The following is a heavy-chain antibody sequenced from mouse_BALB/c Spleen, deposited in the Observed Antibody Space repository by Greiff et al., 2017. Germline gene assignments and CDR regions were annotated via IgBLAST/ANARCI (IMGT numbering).Heavy chain of an antibody. CDR1: GYTFTDYA. CDR3: ARGGYDDAMDD. J-gene: IGHJ4*01. V-gene: IGHV1S137*01. D-gene: IGHD2-14*01. Sequence: QVQLQQSGAELVRPGVSVKISCKGSGYTFTDYAMHWVKQSHAKSLEWIGVISTYYGDASYNQKFKGKATMTVDKSSSTAYMELARLTSEDSAIYYCARGGYDDAMDDWGQGTSVTVSS. CDR2: ISTYYGDA.